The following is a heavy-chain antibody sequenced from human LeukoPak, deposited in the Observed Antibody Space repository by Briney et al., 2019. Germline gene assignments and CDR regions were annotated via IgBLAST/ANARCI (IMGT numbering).Heavy chain of an antibody. CDR3: ARASKAYSSFDY. J-gene: IGHJ4*02. CDR2: IYYSGST. D-gene: IGHD5-18*01. V-gene: IGHV4-59*01. Sequence: SETLSLTCTVSGGSISSYYWSWIRQPPGKGLEWIGYIYYSGSTNYNPSLKSRVTISVDTSKNQFSLKLSSVTAADTVVYYCARASKAYSSFDYWGQGTLVTVSS. CDR1: GGSISSYY.